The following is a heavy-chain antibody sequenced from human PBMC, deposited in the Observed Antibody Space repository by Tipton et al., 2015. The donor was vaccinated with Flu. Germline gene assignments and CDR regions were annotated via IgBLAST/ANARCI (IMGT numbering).Heavy chain of an antibody. Sequence: TLSLTCTVSGGSLTSYYWSWIRQSPGKGLEWIGYIYYTGKTNYNPSLKSRITISVDTSKDQLSLQLKSVTAADTAVYYCARDHSSGYFPPSYFSGIDFWGQGTTVTVSS. CDR1: GGSLTSYY. V-gene: IGHV4-59*01. CDR3: ARDHSSGYFPPSYFSGIDF. J-gene: IGHJ6*02. CDR2: IYYTGKT. D-gene: IGHD3-22*01.